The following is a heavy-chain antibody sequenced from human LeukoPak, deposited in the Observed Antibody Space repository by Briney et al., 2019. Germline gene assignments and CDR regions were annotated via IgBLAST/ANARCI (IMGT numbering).Heavy chain of an antibody. Sequence: GGSLRLSCAASGFTFASYAMNWVRQAPGKGLEWVSAITGGSSTYYADSVRGRFTISRDNSRNTLYLQMNNLRAEDTAMYYCAKENGLDPWGQGTLVTVSS. D-gene: IGHD2-8*01. CDR1: GFTFASYA. CDR3: AKENGLDP. CDR2: ITGGSST. J-gene: IGHJ5*02. V-gene: IGHV3-23*01.